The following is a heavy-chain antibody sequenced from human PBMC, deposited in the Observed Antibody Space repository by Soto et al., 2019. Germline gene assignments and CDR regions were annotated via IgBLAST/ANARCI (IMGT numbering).Heavy chain of an antibody. CDR3: ARGSRYSCSSTSCYAHYYYYYMDV. CDR1: GGSFSGYY. J-gene: IGHJ6*03. Sequence: VQLQQWGAGLLKPSETLSLTCAVYGGSFSGYYWSWIRQPPGKGLEWIGEINHSGSTNYNPSLKSRVTISVDTSKNQFSLKLSSVTAADTAVYYCARGSRYSCSSTSCYAHYYYYYMDVWGKGTTVTVSS. V-gene: IGHV4-34*01. D-gene: IGHD2-2*01. CDR2: INHSGST.